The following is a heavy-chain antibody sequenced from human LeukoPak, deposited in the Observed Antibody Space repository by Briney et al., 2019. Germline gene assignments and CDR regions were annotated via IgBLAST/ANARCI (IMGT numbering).Heavy chain of an antibody. Sequence: GGSLRLSCAASGFTFSSYVMHWVRQAPGKGLEWLAVISSDGRHEYYADSVKGRFTISRDNPKNTLYLQMNSLRPEDTAVYYCARDPVPAAARHFDYWGQGTLVTVSS. J-gene: IGHJ4*02. CDR3: ARDPVPAAARHFDY. V-gene: IGHV3-30*04. CDR2: ISSDGRHE. CDR1: GFTFSSYV. D-gene: IGHD2-2*01.